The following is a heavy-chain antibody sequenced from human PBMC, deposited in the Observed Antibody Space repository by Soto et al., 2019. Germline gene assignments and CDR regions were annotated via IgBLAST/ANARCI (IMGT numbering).Heavy chain of an antibody. V-gene: IGHV1-46*01. CDR1: GNTVPNYA. D-gene: IGHD3-10*01. Sequence: ASVKVSCKASGNTVPNYAIHWVRQAPGQRLEWMGIINPSGGSTSYAQKFQGRVTMTRDTSTSTVYMELSSLRSEDTAVYYCARVRWFGELLSRDYGMDVWGQGTTVTVSS. CDR3: ARVRWFGELLSRDYGMDV. J-gene: IGHJ6*02. CDR2: INPSGGST.